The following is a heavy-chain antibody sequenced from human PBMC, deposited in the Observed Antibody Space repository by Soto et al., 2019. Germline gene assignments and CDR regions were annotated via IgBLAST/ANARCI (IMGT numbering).Heavy chain of an antibody. CDR1: GFTFSSYG. CDR3: ARDQLVATIEHYYYGMDV. CDR2: IWYDGSNK. D-gene: IGHD5-12*01. J-gene: IGHJ6*02. V-gene: IGHV3-33*01. Sequence: GGSLRLSCAASGFTFSSYGTHWVRQAPGKGLEWVAVIWYDGSNKYYADSVKGRFTISRDNSKNTPYLQMNSLRAEDTAVYYCARDQLVATIEHYYYGMDVWGQGTTVTVSS.